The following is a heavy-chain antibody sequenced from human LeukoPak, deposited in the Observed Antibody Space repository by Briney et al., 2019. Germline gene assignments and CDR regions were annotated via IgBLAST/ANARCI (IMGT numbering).Heavy chain of an antibody. CDR1: GGSFSGYY. J-gene: IGHJ5*02. V-gene: IGHV4-34*01. CDR3: ARLGYCSSTSCPDP. CDR2: INHSGST. Sequence: SETLSLTCAVYGGSFSGYYWSWTRQPPRKGLEWIGEINHSGSTNYNPSLKSRVTISVDTSKNQFSLKLSSVTAADTAVYYCARLGYCSSTSCPDPWGQGTLVTVSS. D-gene: IGHD2-2*01.